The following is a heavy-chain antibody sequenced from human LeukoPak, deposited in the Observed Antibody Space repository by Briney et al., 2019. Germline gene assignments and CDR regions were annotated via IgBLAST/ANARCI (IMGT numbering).Heavy chain of an antibody. V-gene: IGHV3-7*01. CDR2: IKQDGSEK. CDR1: GFTFGNYW. Sequence: PGGSLRLSCAASGFTFGNYWMSWVRQAPGKGLEWVANIKQDGSEKYYVDSVKGRFTISRDNAKNSLYLQMNSLRAEDTAVYYCARDQAGYSYGYRAPLDYWGQGTLVTVSS. CDR3: ARDQAGYSYGYRAPLDY. D-gene: IGHD5-18*01. J-gene: IGHJ4*02.